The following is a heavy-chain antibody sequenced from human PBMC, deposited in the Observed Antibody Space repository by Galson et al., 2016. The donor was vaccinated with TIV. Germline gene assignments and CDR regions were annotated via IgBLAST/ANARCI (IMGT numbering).Heavy chain of an antibody. V-gene: IGHV3-20*01. CDR2: INWNGGST. J-gene: IGHJ4*02. CDR1: GFAFSTYD. CDR3: ARVRSCGGDCYYFDY. Sequence: LRLSCAASGFAFSTYDTNWVRQAPGKGLEWVSGINWNGGSTGYADSVKGRFTISRDNAKNSLYLQMNSLRAEDTALYHCARVRSCGGDCYYFDYWGQGSLVTVSS. D-gene: IGHD2-21*02.